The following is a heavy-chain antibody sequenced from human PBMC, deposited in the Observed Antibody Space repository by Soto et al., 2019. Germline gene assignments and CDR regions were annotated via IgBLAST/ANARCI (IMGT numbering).Heavy chain of an antibody. CDR2: INAGNGNT. Sequence: ASVKVSCKASGYTFTSYAMHWVRQAPGQRLEWMGWINAGNGNTKYSQKFQGRVTITRDTSASTAYMELSSLRSEDTAVYYCARVRSSSWTNWFDPWGQGTLVTVSS. CDR3: ARVRSSSWTNWFDP. D-gene: IGHD6-13*01. CDR1: GYTFTSYA. V-gene: IGHV1-3*01. J-gene: IGHJ5*02.